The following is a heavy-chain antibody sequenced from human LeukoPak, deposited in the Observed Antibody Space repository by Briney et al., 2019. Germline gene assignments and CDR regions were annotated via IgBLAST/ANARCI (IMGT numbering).Heavy chain of an antibody. D-gene: IGHD2-15*01. CDR3: AREADMYGMDV. CDR2: IYHSGST. V-gene: IGHV4-30-2*01. J-gene: IGHJ6*02. Sequence: IGYIYHSGSTYYNPSLKSRVTISVDRSKNQFSLKLSSVTAADTAVYYCAREADMYGMDVWGQGTTVTVSS.